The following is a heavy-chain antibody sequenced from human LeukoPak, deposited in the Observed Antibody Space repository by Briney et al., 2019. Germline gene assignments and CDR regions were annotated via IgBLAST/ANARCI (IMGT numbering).Heavy chain of an antibody. Sequence: ASVKVSCKASGYTFTGYYMHWVRQAPGQGLEWMGWINPNSGGTNYAQKFQGRVTMARDMSISTAYMELSRLRSDDTAVYYCARDQLGSGYYYEPTGFDYWGQGTLVTVSS. CDR1: GYTFTGYY. V-gene: IGHV1-2*02. CDR2: INPNSGGT. CDR3: ARDQLGSGYYYEPTGFDY. D-gene: IGHD3-22*01. J-gene: IGHJ4*02.